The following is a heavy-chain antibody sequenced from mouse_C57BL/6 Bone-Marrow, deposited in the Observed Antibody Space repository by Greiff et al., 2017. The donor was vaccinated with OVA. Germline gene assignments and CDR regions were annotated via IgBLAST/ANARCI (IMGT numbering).Heavy chain of an antibody. J-gene: IGHJ4*01. CDR2: INPGSGGT. D-gene: IGHD5-1*01. CDR3: ARRTYRDYAMDY. Sequence: VKLMESGAELVRPGTSVKVSCKASGYAFTNYLIEWVKQRPGQGLEWVGVINPGSGGTNYNEKFKGKATLTADKSSSTAYMQLSSLTSEDSAVYFCARRTYRDYAMDYWGQGTSVTVSS. CDR1: GYAFTNYL. V-gene: IGHV1-54*01.